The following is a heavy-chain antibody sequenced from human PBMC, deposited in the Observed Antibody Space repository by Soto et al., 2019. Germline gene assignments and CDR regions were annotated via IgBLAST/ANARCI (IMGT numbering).Heavy chain of an antibody. D-gene: IGHD6-6*01. V-gene: IGHV1-18*01. CDR1: GYTFTSYG. CDR3: ARDRTGSSSGPNWFDP. Sequence: ASVKVSCKASGYTFTSYGISWVRQAPGQGLGWMGWISAYNGNTNYAQKLQGRVTMTTDTSTSTAYMELRSLRSDDTAVYYCARDRTGSSSGPNWFDPWGQGTLVTVSS. J-gene: IGHJ5*02. CDR2: ISAYNGNT.